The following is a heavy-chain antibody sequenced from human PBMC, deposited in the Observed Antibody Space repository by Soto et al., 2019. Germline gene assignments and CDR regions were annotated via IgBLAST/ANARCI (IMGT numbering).Heavy chain of an antibody. D-gene: IGHD2-2*01. Sequence: EVQLLESGGGLVQPGGSLRLSCAASGITFSNYAMSWVRQAPGKGLEWVSSIRDSDDSTYYADSVKGRFSISRDNSKNTLYLQMNSLRAADMAVYYCAKGTSFGYWGQGTLVTVSS. J-gene: IGHJ4*02. CDR3: AKGTSFGY. CDR2: IRDSDDST. V-gene: IGHV3-23*01. CDR1: GITFSNYA.